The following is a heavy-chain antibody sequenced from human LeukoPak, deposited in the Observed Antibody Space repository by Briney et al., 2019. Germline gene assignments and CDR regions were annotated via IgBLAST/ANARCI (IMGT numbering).Heavy chain of an antibody. J-gene: IGHJ4*02. Sequence: ASVKVSCKASGYTFTSYDINWVRQATGQGLEWMGWMNPNSGNTGYAQKFQGRVTMTRNTSISTAYMELSSLSSEDTAVYYCARAYRLSGSYSYGGYWGQGTLVTVSS. CDR2: MNPNSGNT. CDR3: ARAYRLSGSYSYGGY. CDR1: GYTFTSYD. V-gene: IGHV1-8*01. D-gene: IGHD1-26*01.